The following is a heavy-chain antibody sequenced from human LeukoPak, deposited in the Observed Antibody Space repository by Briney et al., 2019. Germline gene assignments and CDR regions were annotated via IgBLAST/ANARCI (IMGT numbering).Heavy chain of an antibody. CDR1: GGTFISYA. CDR3: ARGWGDRGPTN. D-gene: IGHD3-16*01. CDR2: IIPIFGTA. Sequence: GASVKVSCKASGGTFISYAISWVRQAPGQGLEWMGGIIPIFGTANYAQKFQGRVTITADESTSTAYMELSSLRSEDTAVYYCARGWGDRGPTNCGQGTLVTVSS. J-gene: IGHJ4*02. V-gene: IGHV1-69*13.